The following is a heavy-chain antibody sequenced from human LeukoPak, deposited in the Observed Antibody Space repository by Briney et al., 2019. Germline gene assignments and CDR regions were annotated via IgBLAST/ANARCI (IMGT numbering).Heavy chain of an antibody. Sequence: PSETLFLTCTVSGGSISGYYWSWIRQPPGKGLEWIAYIYSSGSTNYNPSLKSRVTISLDSSKNQFSLELSSVTAADTAVYYCARHRGGRFSGSYCDYWGQGTLVTVSS. V-gene: IGHV4-59*08. CDR1: GGSISGYY. J-gene: IGHJ4*02. D-gene: IGHD1-26*01. CDR3: ARHRGGRFSGSYCDY. CDR2: IYSSGST.